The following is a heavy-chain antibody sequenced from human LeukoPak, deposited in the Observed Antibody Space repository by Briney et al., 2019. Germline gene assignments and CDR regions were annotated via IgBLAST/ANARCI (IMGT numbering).Heavy chain of an antibody. J-gene: IGHJ6*03. CDR3: ARHRSGYDFWSGYYTWYYYYMDV. V-gene: IGHV5-51*01. CDR1: GYSFTSYW. D-gene: IGHD3-3*01. Sequence: KHGESLKISCKGSGYSFTSYWIGWVRQMPGKGLEWMGIIYPGDSDTRYSPSFQGQVTISADKSISTAYLQWSSLKASDTAMYYCARHRSGYDFWSGYYTWYYYYMDVWGKGTTVTVSS. CDR2: IYPGDSDT.